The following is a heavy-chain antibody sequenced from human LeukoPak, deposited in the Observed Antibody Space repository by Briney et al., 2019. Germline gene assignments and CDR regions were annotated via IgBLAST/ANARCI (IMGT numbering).Heavy chain of an antibody. Sequence: GGSLRLSCAASGFSFSTYWMHWVRRGPGKGLVWVSRINSGGSDTIYADSVKGRFTISRDNAKNTVYLQMDGLRAEDTAVYYCARGGGDHAFDVWGQGTMVTVSS. CDR3: ARGGGDHAFDV. V-gene: IGHV3-74*01. CDR2: INSGGSDT. CDR1: GFSFSTYW. D-gene: IGHD2-21*02. J-gene: IGHJ3*01.